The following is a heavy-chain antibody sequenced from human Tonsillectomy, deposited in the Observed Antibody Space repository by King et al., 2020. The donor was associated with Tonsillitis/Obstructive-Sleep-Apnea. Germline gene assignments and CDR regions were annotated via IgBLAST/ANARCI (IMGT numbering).Heavy chain of an antibody. V-gene: IGHV5-10-1*01. CDR2: IDPSDSYT. D-gene: IGHD3-9*01. J-gene: IGHJ6*03. CDR1: GYSFTSYW. Sequence: VQLVQSGAEVKKPGESLRISCKGSGYSFTSYWIDWVRQMPGKGLEWMGTIDPSDSYTNYSPSFQGHVTISADKSISTAYLQWSSLKASDTAMYYCARRYFDGHYYYYMDVWGKGTPLTVSS. CDR3: ARRYFDGHYYYYMDV.